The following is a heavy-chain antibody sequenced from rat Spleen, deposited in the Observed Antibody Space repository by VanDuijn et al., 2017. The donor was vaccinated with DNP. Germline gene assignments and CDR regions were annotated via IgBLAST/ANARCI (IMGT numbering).Heavy chain of an antibody. Sequence: QVQLKESGPGLVQPSQTLSLTCTVSGFPLTSYHVSWVRQSPGKGLEWMGIIWGDGNTDYNSALKSRLSINRDTSKSQVFLKMNSLQTDDTAIYYCTREGGDYFDYWGQGVMVTVSS. CDR2: IWGDGNT. CDR1: GFPLTSYH. J-gene: IGHJ2*01. CDR3: TREGGDYFDY. V-gene: IGHV2S75*01.